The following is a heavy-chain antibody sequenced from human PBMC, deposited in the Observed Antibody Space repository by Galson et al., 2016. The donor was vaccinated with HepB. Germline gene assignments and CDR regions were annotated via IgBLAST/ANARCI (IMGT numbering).Heavy chain of an antibody. D-gene: IGHD6-19*01. J-gene: IGHJ4*02. CDR1: GGSISSYY. CDR2: IYYSGTT. Sequence: ETLSLTCTVSGGSISSYYWSWIRQPPGKGLEWIAYIYYSGTTNYNPSLKSRVTISVDTSKNQFSLKLSSVTAADTAAYYCARGRGGSGSPFDHWGQGTLVPVSS. V-gene: IGHV4-59*01. CDR3: ARGRGGSGSPFDH.